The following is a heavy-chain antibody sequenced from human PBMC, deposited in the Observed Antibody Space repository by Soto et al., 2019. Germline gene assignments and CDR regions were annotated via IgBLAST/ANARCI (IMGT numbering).Heavy chain of an antibody. Sequence: GGSLRLSCAASGFTFSSYWMHWVRQAPGKGLVWVSRIRSDGSDPQYADSVKGRLTISRDNARNTLYLQMSSLRAEDTAVYYCAKDLFTMVRGVIIKVDAFDIWSQGTMVTVSS. CDR2: IRSDGSDP. D-gene: IGHD3-10*01. J-gene: IGHJ3*02. CDR1: GFTFSSYW. V-gene: IGHV3-74*01. CDR3: AKDLFTMVRGVIIKVDAFDI.